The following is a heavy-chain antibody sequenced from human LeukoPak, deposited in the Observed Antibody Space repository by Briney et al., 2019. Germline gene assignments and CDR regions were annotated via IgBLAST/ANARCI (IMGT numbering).Heavy chain of an antibody. CDR3: AGTLVGATGSDY. Sequence: PGGSLRLSCAASGFTFSSYSMNWVRHAPGKGLEWVSSISSSSSYIYYADSVKGRFTISRDNAKNSMYLQMNSLRDEDTAVYYCAGTLVGATGSDYWGQGTLVTVSS. CDR2: ISSSSSYI. CDR1: GFTFSSYS. D-gene: IGHD1-26*01. V-gene: IGHV3-21*01. J-gene: IGHJ4*02.